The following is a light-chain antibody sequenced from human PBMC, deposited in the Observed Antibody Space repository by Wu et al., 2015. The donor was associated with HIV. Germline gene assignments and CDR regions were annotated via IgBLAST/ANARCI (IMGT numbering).Light chain of an antibody. Sequence: EIVLTQSPGTLSLSPGERATLSCRASQSVRSSYLAWYQQKPGQAPRLLIYTASSRATGIPDRFSGSGSGTDFTLTISRLEPEDFAVYYCQQYGTSPSFGGGTKVEIK. J-gene: IGKJ4*01. CDR3: QQYGTSPS. V-gene: IGKV3-20*01. CDR1: QSVRSSY. CDR2: TAS.